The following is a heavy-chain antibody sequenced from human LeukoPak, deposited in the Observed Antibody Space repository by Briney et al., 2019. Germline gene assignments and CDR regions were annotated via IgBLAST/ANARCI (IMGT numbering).Heavy chain of an antibody. Sequence: SETLSLTCAVSGGSISNYYWSWIRQAPGKGLEWIGYIYNSGTTNYNPSLRSRVTVSMDASKNQFSLKLISVTAADTAVYYCARDVPYTYGFQYWGQGTLVTVSS. J-gene: IGHJ4*02. CDR1: GGSISNYY. D-gene: IGHD5-18*01. V-gene: IGHV4-59*01. CDR3: ARDVPYTYGFQY. CDR2: IYNSGTT.